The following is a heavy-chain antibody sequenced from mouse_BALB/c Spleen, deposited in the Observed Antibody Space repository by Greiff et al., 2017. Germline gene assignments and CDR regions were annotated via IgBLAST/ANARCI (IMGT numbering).Heavy chain of an antibody. CDR1: GFSLTNYG. V-gene: IGHV2-9*02. CDR3: AREPAWFAY. Sequence: VQLVESGPGLVAPSQSLSITCTVSGFSLTNYGVHWVRQPPGRGLEWLGIIWAGGITNYNSALMSRLNISKDNSKSQVFLKMNSLQTDDTAMYYCAREPAWFAYWGQGTLVTVSA. CDR2: IWAGGIT. J-gene: IGHJ3*01.